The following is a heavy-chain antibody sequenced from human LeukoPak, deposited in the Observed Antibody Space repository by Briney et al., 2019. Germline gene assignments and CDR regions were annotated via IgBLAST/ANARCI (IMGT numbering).Heavy chain of an antibody. CDR2: IYYSGST. V-gene: IGHV4-59*01. J-gene: IGHJ4*02. Sequence: SETLSLTCTVSGGSISSYYWSWIRQPPGKGLEWIGYIYYSGSTNYNPSLRSRVTISVDTSKNQFSLKLSSVTAADTAVYYCAREGYDSSGYYSGFDYWGQGTLVTVSS. D-gene: IGHD3-22*01. CDR1: GGSISSYY. CDR3: AREGYDSSGYYSGFDY.